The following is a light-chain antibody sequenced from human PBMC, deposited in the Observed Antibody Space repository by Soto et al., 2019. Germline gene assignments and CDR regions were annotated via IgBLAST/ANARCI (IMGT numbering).Light chain of an antibody. CDR1: QSISVW. Sequence: DIQMTQSPSTLSASIGDRVTITCRANQSISVWLAWYQQKPGKAPKVLIYKASRLESGVPSRFSGSGSGTEFTLTISSLQPDDFATYYCQQYSSYSPETFGQATKVDIK. J-gene: IGKJ1*01. CDR2: KAS. CDR3: QQYSSYSPET. V-gene: IGKV1-5*03.